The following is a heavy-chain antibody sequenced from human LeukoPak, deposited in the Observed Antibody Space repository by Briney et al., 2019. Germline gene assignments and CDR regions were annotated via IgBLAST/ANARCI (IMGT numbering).Heavy chain of an antibody. J-gene: IGHJ5*02. Sequence: SETLSLTCTVSGGSISSYYWSWIRQPPGKGLEWIGYIYYSGSTNYNPSLKSRVTISVDTSKNQFSLKLSSVTAADTAVYYCARVGSGWPPYGWFDPWGQGTLVTVSS. CDR2: IYYSGST. CDR1: GGSISSYY. V-gene: IGHV4-59*01. D-gene: IGHD6-19*01. CDR3: ARVGSGWPPYGWFDP.